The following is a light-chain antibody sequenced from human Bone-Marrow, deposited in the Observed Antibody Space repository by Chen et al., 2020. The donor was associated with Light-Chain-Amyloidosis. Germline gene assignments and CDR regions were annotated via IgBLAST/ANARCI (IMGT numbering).Light chain of an antibody. J-gene: IGLJ1*01. V-gene: IGLV2-14*01. Sequence: QSALTQPASVSGSPGQSITISCTGTSSDVGGDNHVSWYQQPPDKAPNIMIYEVTNRPSWVPDRFSGSKSDNTASLTISGLQTEDEADYFCSSYTITNTLVFGSGTRVTVL. CDR1: SSDVGGDNH. CDR3: SSYTITNTLV. CDR2: EVT.